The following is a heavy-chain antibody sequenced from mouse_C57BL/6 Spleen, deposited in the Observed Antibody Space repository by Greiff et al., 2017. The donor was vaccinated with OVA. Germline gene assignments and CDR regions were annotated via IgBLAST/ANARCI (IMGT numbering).Heavy chain of an antibody. D-gene: IGHD1-1*01. V-gene: IGHV1-59*01. CDR2: IDPSDSYT. CDR1: GYTFTSYW. Sequence: VQLQQPGAELVRPGTSVKLSCKASGYTFTSYWMHWVKQRPGQGLEWIGVIDPSDSYTNYNQKFKGKATLTVDTSSSTAYMQLSSLTSEDAAVYYCASTVEGFAYWGQGTLVTVSA. J-gene: IGHJ3*01. CDR3: ASTVEGFAY.